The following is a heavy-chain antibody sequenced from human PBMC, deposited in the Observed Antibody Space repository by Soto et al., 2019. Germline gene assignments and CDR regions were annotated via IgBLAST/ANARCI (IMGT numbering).Heavy chain of an antibody. D-gene: IGHD6-19*01. Sequence: GASVKVSCKASGGTFSNYAISWVRQAPGQGLEWMGGIIPIFDIAHYAQKFQDRVTITADISTSTAYMELSSLRSEDTAIYYCARDHVAEGFDYWGQGTLVTVSS. V-gene: IGHV1-69*10. CDR1: GGTFSNYA. CDR2: IIPIFDIA. J-gene: IGHJ4*02. CDR3: ARDHVAEGFDY.